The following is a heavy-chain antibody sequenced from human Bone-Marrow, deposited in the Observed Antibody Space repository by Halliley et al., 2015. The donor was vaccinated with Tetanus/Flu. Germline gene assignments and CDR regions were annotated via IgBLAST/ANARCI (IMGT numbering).Heavy chain of an antibody. J-gene: IGHJ6*02. Sequence: PGKGLEWIGFVYYTGSPNSNPSLKSRVTISVDTPKNQFSLKMSSVTAADTAVYYCARGTAMDVWGQGTTVSVSS. CDR3: ARGTAMDV. V-gene: IGHV4-59*01. CDR2: VYYTGSP.